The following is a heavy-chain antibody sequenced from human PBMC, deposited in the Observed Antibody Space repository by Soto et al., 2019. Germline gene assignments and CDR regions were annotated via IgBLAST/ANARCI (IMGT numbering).Heavy chain of an antibody. CDR2: FDPEDGET. CDR3: ATVQNYYYDSSGYYLDY. J-gene: IGHJ4*02. D-gene: IGHD3-22*01. Sequence: ASVKVSCKVSGYTITELSMHWVRQAPGKGLEWMGGFDPEDGETIYAQKFQGRVTMTEDTSTDTAYMELSRLRSEDTAVYYCATVQNYYYDSSGYYLDYWGQGTLVTVSS. CDR1: GYTITELS. V-gene: IGHV1-24*01.